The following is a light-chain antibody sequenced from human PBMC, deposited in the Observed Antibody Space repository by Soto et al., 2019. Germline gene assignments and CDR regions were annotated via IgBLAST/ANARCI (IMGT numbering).Light chain of an antibody. CDR1: QSISSW. Sequence: DIQMTQSPPTLSASVGDRVTITCRASQSISSWLAWYQQRPGKAPNLLIYDVSSLESGVPSRFSGSGSGTEFTLTISSLQHDDFATYYCQQYTNDPWTFGQGTKVEIK. J-gene: IGKJ1*01. CDR2: DVS. CDR3: QQYTNDPWT. V-gene: IGKV1-5*01.